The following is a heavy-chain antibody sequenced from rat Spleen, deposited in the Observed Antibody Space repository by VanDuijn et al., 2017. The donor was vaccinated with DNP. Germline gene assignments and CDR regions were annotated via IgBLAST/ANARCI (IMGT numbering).Heavy chain of an antibody. Sequence: EVQLQESGPGLVKPSQSLSLTCSVTGYSITSNYWGWIRKFPGNKMEWIGHISYSGSTGYNPSLKSRISITRDTSKNQFFLQLNSVTTEDTATYYCARGNDGYYPNWYFDFWGPGTMVTESS. D-gene: IGHD1-12*03. CDR1: GYSITSNY. J-gene: IGHJ1*01. V-gene: IGHV3-1*01. CDR2: ISYSGST. CDR3: ARGNDGYYPNWYFDF.